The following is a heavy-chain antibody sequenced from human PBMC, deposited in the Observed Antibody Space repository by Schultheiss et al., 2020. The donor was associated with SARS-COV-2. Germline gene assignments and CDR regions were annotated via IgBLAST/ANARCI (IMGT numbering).Heavy chain of an antibody. CDR3: AKAGGYYYDSSGYYAFDY. D-gene: IGHD3-22*01. Sequence: GGSLRLSCAASGFTFSSYSMNWVRQAPGKGLEWFSSISSSSSYIYYADSVKGRFTISRDNAKNSLYLQMNSLRAEDTAVYYCAKAGGYYYDSSGYYAFDYWGQGTLVTVSS. J-gene: IGHJ4*02. V-gene: IGHV3-21*04. CDR2: ISSSSSYI. CDR1: GFTFSSYS.